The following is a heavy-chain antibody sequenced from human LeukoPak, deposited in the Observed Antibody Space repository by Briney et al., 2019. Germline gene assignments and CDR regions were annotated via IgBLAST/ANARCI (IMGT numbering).Heavy chain of an antibody. Sequence: PGGSLRLSCAASGFTFSAFNMNWVRQAPGKGLEWVSFITSGGSTILYADSVKGRFTIFRDNANNSLYLQMNSLRVEDTAVYYCARGRGAGDYWGQGTLVTVSS. CDR2: ITSGGSTI. V-gene: IGHV3-48*01. CDR3: ARGRGAGDY. D-gene: IGHD3-10*01. J-gene: IGHJ4*02. CDR1: GFTFSAFN.